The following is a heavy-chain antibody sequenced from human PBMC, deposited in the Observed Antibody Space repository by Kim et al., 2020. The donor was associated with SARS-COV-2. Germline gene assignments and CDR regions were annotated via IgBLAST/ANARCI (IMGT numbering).Heavy chain of an antibody. V-gene: IGHV3-23*01. D-gene: IGHD6-13*01. CDR3: AKGQQQLDY. CDR2: GST. J-gene: IGHJ4*02. Sequence: GSTYYADSVKGRFTISRDNSKNTLYLQMNSLRAEDTAVYYCAKGQQQLDYWGQGTLVTVSS.